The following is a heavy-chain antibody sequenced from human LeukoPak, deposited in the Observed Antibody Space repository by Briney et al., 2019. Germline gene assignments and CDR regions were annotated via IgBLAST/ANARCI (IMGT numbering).Heavy chain of an antibody. CDR2: INPSGGST. Sequence: ASVKVSCKASGYTFTSYYMHWVRQAPGQGLEWMGMINPSGGSTTYAQKFQGRVTMTRDTSTNTFYMELSGLRSEDTAFYYCARDPGAAAVYFDYWGQGTLVTVSS. J-gene: IGHJ4*02. V-gene: IGHV1-46*01. D-gene: IGHD6-13*01. CDR1: GYTFTSYY. CDR3: ARDPGAAAVYFDY.